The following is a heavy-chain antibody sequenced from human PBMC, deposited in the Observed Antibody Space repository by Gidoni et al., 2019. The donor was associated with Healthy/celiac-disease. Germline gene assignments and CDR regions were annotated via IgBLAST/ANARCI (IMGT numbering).Heavy chain of an antibody. V-gene: IGHV4-31*03. CDR1: GGSISSGGYY. J-gene: IGHJ5*02. D-gene: IGHD2-2*01. CDR2: IYYSGST. CDR3: ARVVRGVPAAPNWFDP. Sequence: QVQLQESGPGLVKPSQTLSLTCTVSGGSISSGGYYWSWIRQHPGKGLEWIGYIYYSGSTYYTPSLKSRVTISVDTSKNQFSLKLSSVTAADAAVYSCARVVRGVPAAPNWFDPWGQGTLVTVSS.